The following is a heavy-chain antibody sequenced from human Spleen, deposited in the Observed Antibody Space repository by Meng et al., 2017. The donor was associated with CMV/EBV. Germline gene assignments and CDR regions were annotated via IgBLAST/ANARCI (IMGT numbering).Heavy chain of an antibody. CDR2: LYYSGST. CDR1: GGSISSGDYY. CDR3: ARGVVTSLFDY. Sequence: QGHLPESGPGLVKPSQTLSLTCTVSGGSISSGDYYWSWIRQPPGNGLEWIGYLYYSGSTYYNPSLKSRVTISVDTSKNQFSLKLSSVTAADTAVYYCARGVVTSLFDYWGQGTLVTVSS. D-gene: IGHD3-22*01. V-gene: IGHV4-30-4*08. J-gene: IGHJ4*02.